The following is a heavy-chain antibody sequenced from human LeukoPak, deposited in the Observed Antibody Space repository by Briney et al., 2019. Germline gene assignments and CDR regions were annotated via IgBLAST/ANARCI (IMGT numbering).Heavy chain of an antibody. CDR3: AKTRYDFWSGLNWFDP. J-gene: IGHJ5*02. CDR1: GFTFTTYA. V-gene: IGHV3-23*01. D-gene: IGHD3-3*01. CDR2: ISGSGGST. Sequence: GESLKISCAASGFTFTTYAMSWVRQAPGKGLEWVSGISGSGGSTYYADSVKGRFTISRDNSKNTLYLQMNSLRAEDTAVYYCAKTRYDFWSGLNWFDPWGQGTLVTVSS.